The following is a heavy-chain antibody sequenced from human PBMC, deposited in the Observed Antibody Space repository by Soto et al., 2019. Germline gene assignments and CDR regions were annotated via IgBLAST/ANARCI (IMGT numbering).Heavy chain of an antibody. D-gene: IGHD2-15*01. Sequence: LRLSCAASGFSFSYYAMHWVRQAPGKGLEWVAVIAYDASKKYYADSVKGRFTISRDNSKNTLYLQMNSLRDEDTAVYYCASPYCSGGSCYLTEYFQHWGQGTLVTVSS. J-gene: IGHJ1*01. CDR3: ASPYCSGGSCYLTEYFQH. CDR1: GFSFSYYA. CDR2: IAYDASKK. V-gene: IGHV3-30*03.